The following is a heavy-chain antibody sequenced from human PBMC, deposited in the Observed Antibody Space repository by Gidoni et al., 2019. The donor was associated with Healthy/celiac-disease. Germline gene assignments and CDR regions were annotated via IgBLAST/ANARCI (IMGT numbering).Heavy chain of an antibody. J-gene: IGHJ4*02. CDR1: GYSIRSGYY. CDR3: ARVYCSGGSCYHNDY. Sequence: QVQLQESVPGLVKPSETLSLTCTVSGYSIRSGYYWGWIRQPPGKGLEWIGSIYHSGSTYYNPSLKSRVTISVDTSKNQFSLKLSSVTAADTAVYYCARVYCSGGSCYHNDYWGQGTLVTVSS. V-gene: IGHV4-38-2*02. CDR2: IYHSGST. D-gene: IGHD2-15*01.